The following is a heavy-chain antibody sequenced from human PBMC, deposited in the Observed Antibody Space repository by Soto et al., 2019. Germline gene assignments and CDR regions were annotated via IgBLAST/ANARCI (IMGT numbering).Heavy chain of an antibody. CDR2: ISYDGSNK. Sequence: QVQLVESGGDVVQPGRSLRLSCAASGFTFSSYGMHWVRQAPGKGLEWVAVISYDGSNKYYADSVKGRFTISRDNSKNTLYLQMNSLRAEDTAVYYCAKDSGRNYVGYWGQGTLVTVSS. CDR3: AKDSGRNYVGY. V-gene: IGHV3-30*18. J-gene: IGHJ4*02. CDR1: GFTFSSYG.